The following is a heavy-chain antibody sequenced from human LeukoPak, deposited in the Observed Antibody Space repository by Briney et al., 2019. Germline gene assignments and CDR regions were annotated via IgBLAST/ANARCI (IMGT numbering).Heavy chain of an antibody. J-gene: IGHJ4*02. CDR3: ARALYSNPADY. V-gene: IGHV3-30-3*01. CDR2: ISYDGSNK. CDR1: GFTFSSYA. D-gene: IGHD4-11*01. Sequence: PGGSLRLSCAASGFTFSSYAMHWVRQAPGKGLEWVAVISYDGSNKYYADSVKGRFTISRDNSKNTLYLQMNSLRAEDTAVYYCARALYSNPADYWGQGTLVTVSS.